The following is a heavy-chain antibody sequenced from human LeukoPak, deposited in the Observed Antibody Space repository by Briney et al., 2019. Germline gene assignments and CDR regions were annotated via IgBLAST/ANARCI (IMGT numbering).Heavy chain of an antibody. V-gene: IGHV3-30*02. CDR1: GFTFRSFD. D-gene: IGHD4-17*01. CDR3: AGEGYGDYDGDY. Sequence: GGSLRLSCASSGFTFRSFDMHWVRQARGKGLEWVAFIRYDRNNKYYADSVKGRFTISRDNAKNSLYLQMNSLRAEDTAVYYCAGEGYGDYDGDYWGQGTPVTVSS. CDR2: IRYDRNNK. J-gene: IGHJ4*02.